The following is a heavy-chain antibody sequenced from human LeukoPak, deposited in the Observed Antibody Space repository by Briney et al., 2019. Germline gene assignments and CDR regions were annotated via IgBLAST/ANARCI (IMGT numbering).Heavy chain of an antibody. CDR3: AKAQDGDYVDY. V-gene: IGHV3-30*18. J-gene: IGHJ4*02. D-gene: IGHD4-17*01. CDR1: GFSFSDYG. CDR2: ISYDGSNK. Sequence: GGSLRLSCAASGFSFSDYGMHWVRQAPSKGLEWVAVISYDGSNKYYADSVKGRFTISRDNSKSTLYLQMNSLRAEDTAVYYCAKAQDGDYVDYWGQGTLVTVSS.